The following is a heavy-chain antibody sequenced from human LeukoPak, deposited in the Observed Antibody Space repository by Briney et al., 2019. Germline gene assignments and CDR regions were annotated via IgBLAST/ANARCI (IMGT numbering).Heavy chain of an antibody. D-gene: IGHD6-13*01. CDR3: AREALISSSYDY. CDR2: ISAYNGNT. J-gene: IGHJ4*02. CDR1: GYTFTSYG. Sequence: GASVKVSCKASGYTFTSYGISWVRQAPGQGLEWMGWISAYNGNTNYAQKLQGRVTMTRDTSTSTVYMELSSLRSEDTAVYYCAREALISSSYDYWGQGTLVTVSS. V-gene: IGHV1-18*01.